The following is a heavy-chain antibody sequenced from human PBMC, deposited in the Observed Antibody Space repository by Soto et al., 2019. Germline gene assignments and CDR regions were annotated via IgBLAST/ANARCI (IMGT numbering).Heavy chain of an antibody. CDR2: INHSGST. Sequence: SETLSLTCAVYGGSFSGYYWSWIRQPPGKGLEWIGEINHSGSTNYNPSLKSRVTISVDTSKNQFSLKLSSVTAAGTAVYYCARGRPNGYNWNYGGRLYFDYWGQGTLVTVSS. CDR1: GGSFSGYY. J-gene: IGHJ4*02. D-gene: IGHD1-7*01. CDR3: ARGRPNGYNWNYGGRLYFDY. V-gene: IGHV4-34*01.